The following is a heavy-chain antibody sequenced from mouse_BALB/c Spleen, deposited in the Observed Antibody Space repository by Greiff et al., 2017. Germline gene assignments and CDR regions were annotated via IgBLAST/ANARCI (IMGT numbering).Heavy chain of an antibody. D-gene: IGHD1-1*01. CDR1: GFTFSSYG. Sequence: EVKLMESGGGLVQPGGSLKLSCAASGFTFSSYGMSWVRQTPDKRLELVATINSNGGSTYYPDSVKGRFTISRDNAKNTLYLQMSSLKSEDTAMYYCAREANYYGSVDYWGQGTTLTVSS. J-gene: IGHJ2*01. V-gene: IGHV5-6-3*01. CDR2: INSNGGST. CDR3: AREANYYGSVDY.